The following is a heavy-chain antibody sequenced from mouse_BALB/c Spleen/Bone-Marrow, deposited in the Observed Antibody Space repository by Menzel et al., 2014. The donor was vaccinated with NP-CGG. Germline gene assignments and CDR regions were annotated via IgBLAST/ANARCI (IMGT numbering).Heavy chain of an antibody. J-gene: IGHJ2*01. Sequence: VQLQQSGAELVRPGTPVKLSCKASGYTFTSYWMNWVKQRPGRGLEWIGRIDPSDSETHYNQKFKDKATLTVDKSSSTAYIQLSSLTSEVSAVYYCARWGAYFVYWGQCTTLTVSS. V-gene: IGHV1-61*01. CDR2: IDPSDSET. CDR1: GYTFTSYW. CDR3: ARWGAYFVY.